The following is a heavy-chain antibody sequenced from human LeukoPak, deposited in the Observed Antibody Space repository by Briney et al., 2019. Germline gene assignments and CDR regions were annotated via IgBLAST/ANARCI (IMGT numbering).Heavy chain of an antibody. CDR2: IYYSGST. CDR1: GGSISSYY. CDR3: ARDRRDGYNWVNYYYYYMDV. D-gene: IGHD5-24*01. J-gene: IGHJ6*03. Sequence: SETLSLTCTVSGGSISSYYWSWIRQPPGKGLEWIRYIYYSGSTNYNPSLKSRVTISVDTSKIQFYLKLSSVTAADTAVYYCARDRRDGYNWVNYYYYYMDVWGKGTTVTVSS. V-gene: IGHV4-59*01.